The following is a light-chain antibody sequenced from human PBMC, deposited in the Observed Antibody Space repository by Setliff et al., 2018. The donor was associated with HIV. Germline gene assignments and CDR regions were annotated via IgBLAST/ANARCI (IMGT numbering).Light chain of an antibody. V-gene: IGLV2-14*03. CDR3: SSYTSSGTPYV. J-gene: IGLJ1*01. CDR1: SSDVGTYNY. Sequence: QSVLTQPASVSGSPGQSITISCTGTSSDVGTYNYVSWYQQHPGKAPKLMISDVSNRPSGVSNRFSGSKSGNTASLTISGLQAEDEADYYCSSYTSSGTPYVVGTGTKVTVL. CDR2: DVS.